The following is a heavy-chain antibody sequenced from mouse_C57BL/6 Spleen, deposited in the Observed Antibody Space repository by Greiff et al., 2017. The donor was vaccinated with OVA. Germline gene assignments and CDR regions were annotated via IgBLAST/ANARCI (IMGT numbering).Heavy chain of an antibody. J-gene: IGHJ3*01. Sequence: EVQVVESGPGMVKPSQSLSLTCTVTGYSITSGYVCHWNRHSPGNILELMGYIRYSGSTNYNPSFNSRVTITHDTSKNPFFLKLNSVTTEDTAAYYCARYDYAAVAYWGQGTLVTVSA. V-gene: IGHV3-1*01. CDR2: IRYSGST. CDR1: GYSITSGYV. CDR3: ARYDYAAVAY. D-gene: IGHD2-4*01.